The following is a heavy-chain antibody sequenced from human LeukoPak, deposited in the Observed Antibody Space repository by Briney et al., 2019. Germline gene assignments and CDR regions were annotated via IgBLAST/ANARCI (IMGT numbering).Heavy chain of an antibody. CDR2: IYYSGST. J-gene: IGHJ6*02. CDR3: ARDSSSWNYYGMDV. V-gene: IGHV4-59*12. CDR1: GGSISSYY. Sequence: KPSETLSLTCTVSGGSISSYYWSWIRQPPGKGLEWIGYIYYSGSTNYNPSLKSRVTMSVDTSKNQFSLKLSSVTAADTAVYYCARDSSSWNYYGMDVWGQGTTVTVSS. D-gene: IGHD6-13*01.